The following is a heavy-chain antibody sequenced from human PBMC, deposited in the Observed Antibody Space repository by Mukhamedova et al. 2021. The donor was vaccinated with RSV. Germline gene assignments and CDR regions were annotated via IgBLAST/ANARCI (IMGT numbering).Heavy chain of an antibody. CDR2: AT. CDR3: TTGRSVVVAATRFDY. V-gene: IGHV3-15*01. J-gene: IGHJ4*02. Sequence: ATDYAAPVKGRFTISRDDSKNTLYLQMNSLKTEDTAVYYCTTGRSVVVAATRFDYWGQGTLVTVSS. D-gene: IGHD2-15*01.